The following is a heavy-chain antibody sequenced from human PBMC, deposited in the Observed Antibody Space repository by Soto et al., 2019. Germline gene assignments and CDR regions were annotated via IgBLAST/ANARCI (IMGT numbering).Heavy chain of an antibody. Sequence: QITLKESGPTLVKPTQTLTLTCTFSGFSLSTSGVGVGWIRQPPGKALEWLALIYWDDDKRYSPSLKSRLTITKDTSKNHVVLTMTNMDPVDTATYYCAHRRGRGPFDYWGQGTLVTVSS. CDR3: AHRRGRGPFDY. D-gene: IGHD1-26*01. CDR1: GFSLSTSGVG. V-gene: IGHV2-5*02. CDR2: IYWDDDK. J-gene: IGHJ4*02.